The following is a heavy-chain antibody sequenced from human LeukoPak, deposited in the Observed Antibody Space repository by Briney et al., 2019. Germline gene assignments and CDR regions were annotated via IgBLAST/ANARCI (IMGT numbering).Heavy chain of an antibody. CDR3: ARASITMIVVVRFAFDI. V-gene: IGHV4-30-4*01. D-gene: IGHD3-22*01. Sequence: SETLSLTCTVSGGSISSGDYYWSWIRQPPGKGVEWIGYIYYSGSTYYNPSLKSRVTISVDTSKNQFSLKLSSVTAADTAVYYCARASITMIVVVRFAFDISGQGTMVTVSS. CDR2: IYYSGST. CDR1: GGSISSGDYY. J-gene: IGHJ3*02.